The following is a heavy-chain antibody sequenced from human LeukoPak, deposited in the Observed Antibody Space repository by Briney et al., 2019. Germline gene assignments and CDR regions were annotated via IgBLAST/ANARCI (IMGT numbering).Heavy chain of an antibody. Sequence: ASVKVSCKASGYTFTSYLMHWVRQAPGQGLEWMGVINSTGGSTSYAQKFQGRVTMTRDTSTSTVYMELSSLRPEDTAVYYCARVVWDCTGGSCYSEATRQGDWYFDLWGRGTLVTVSS. J-gene: IGHJ2*01. D-gene: IGHD2-15*01. V-gene: IGHV1-46*01. CDR1: GYTFTSYL. CDR2: INSTGGST. CDR3: ARVVWDCTGGSCYSEATRQGDWYFDL.